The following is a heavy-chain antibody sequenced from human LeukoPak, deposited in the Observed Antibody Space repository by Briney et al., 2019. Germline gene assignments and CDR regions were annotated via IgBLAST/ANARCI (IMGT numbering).Heavy chain of an antibody. CDR1: GYSVTSGSY. D-gene: IGHD1-26*01. J-gene: IGHJ3*02. Sequence: SETLSLTCTVSGYSVTSGSYWGWIRRPPGKGLKWIGNIFHSGNTYYNPSLQSRVTISVDTSKNQFSLKLSSVTAADTAVYHCATLSALGSPFNIWGQGTLVTVSS. V-gene: IGHV4-38-2*02. CDR2: IFHSGNT. CDR3: ATLSALGSPFNI.